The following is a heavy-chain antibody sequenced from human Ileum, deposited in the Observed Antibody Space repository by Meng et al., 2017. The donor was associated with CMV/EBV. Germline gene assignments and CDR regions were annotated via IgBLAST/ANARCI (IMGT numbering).Heavy chain of an antibody. D-gene: IGHD2-21*02. V-gene: IGHV4-39*07. J-gene: IGHJ2*01. CDR3: ARMTLYWYFDL. CDR1: GGSISNGNVY. CDR2: MFYRGNT. Sequence: QIQLQESGPGLVEPSETLSRTCTVSGGSISNGNVYWGWIRQPPGKELELIGSMFYRGNTYYNPSLRSRVTISLDTSKDQFSLSLTSVTGADTAVYYCARMTLYWYFDLWGRGSLVTVSS.